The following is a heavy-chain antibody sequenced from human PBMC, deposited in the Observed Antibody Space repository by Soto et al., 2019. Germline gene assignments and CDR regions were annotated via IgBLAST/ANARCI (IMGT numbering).Heavy chain of an antibody. Sequence: WVLRLSCAASGFTFSSYAMHWVRQAPGKXLEWVAVISYDGSNKYYADSVKGRFTISRDNSKNTLYLQMNSLRAEDTAVYYCARAAATNMYYDFWSGYYQYNWFDPWGQGTLVTVSS. CDR3: ARAAATNMYYDFWSGYYQYNWFDP. J-gene: IGHJ5*02. V-gene: IGHV3-30-3*01. D-gene: IGHD3-3*01. CDR1: GFTFSSYA. CDR2: ISYDGSNK.